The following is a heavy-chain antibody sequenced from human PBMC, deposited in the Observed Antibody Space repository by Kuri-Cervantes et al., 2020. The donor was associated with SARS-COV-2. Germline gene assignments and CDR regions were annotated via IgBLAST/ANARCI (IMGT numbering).Heavy chain of an antibody. CDR2: ISAYNGDT. CDR3: ARDRTGDGDWEYYFDY. V-gene: IGHV1-18*01. CDR1: GYIFTSFD. Sequence: ASVKVSCKASGYIFTSFDISWVRQAPGQGLEWMGWISAYNGDTNYAQNVQGRVTMTTDTSTNTAYMELRSLRSDDTAVYYCARDRTGDGDWEYYFDYWGQGTLVTVSS. J-gene: IGHJ4*02. D-gene: IGHD7-27*01.